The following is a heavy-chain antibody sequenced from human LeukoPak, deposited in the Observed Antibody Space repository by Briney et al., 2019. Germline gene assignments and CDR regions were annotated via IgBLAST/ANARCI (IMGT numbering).Heavy chain of an antibody. CDR3: ARAPYSGRGFDP. CDR2: INPNSGGT. J-gene: IGHJ5*02. V-gene: IGHV1-2*06. CDR1: GYTFTGYY. D-gene: IGHD1-26*01. Sequence: ASVKVSCKASGYTFTGYYMHWVRQAPRQGLEWMGRINPNSGGTNYAQKFQGRVTMTRDTSISTAYMELSRLRSDDTAVYYCARAPYSGRGFDPWGQGTLVTVSS.